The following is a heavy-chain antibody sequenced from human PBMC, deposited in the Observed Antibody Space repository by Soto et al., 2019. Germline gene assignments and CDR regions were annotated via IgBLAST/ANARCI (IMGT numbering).Heavy chain of an antibody. CDR2: ISAYNGNT. D-gene: IGHD1-7*01. Sequence: VASVKVSCKASGYTFTSYGISWVRQAPGQGLEWMGWISAYNGNTNYAQKLQGRVTMTTDTSTSTAYMELRGLRSDDTAVYYCARRPGITGTTAWFDPWGQGTLVTVSS. CDR3: ARRPGITGTTAWFDP. V-gene: IGHV1-18*04. CDR1: GYTFTSYG. J-gene: IGHJ5*02.